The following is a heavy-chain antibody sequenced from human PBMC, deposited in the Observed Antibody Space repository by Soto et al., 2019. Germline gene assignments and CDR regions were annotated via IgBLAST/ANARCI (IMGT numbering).Heavy chain of an antibody. CDR2: IYHSGST. CDR3: ARGPRLGYCSGGTCHFDY. J-gene: IGHJ4*03. Sequence: SETLSLTCAVSGDYIGSSNWWSWVRQFPGKGLEWIGDIYHSGSTNYNPSLKSRVTISVDKSKNQFSLKLTSVTAADTAVYHCARGPRLGYCSGGTCHFDYWGHGTLVTVSS. V-gene: IGHV4-4*02. CDR1: GDYIGSSNW. D-gene: IGHD2-15*01.